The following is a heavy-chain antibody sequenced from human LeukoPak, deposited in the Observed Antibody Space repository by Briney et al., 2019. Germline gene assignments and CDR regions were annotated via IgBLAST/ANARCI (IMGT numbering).Heavy chain of an antibody. Sequence: GGSLRLSCAASGFTLSNYPMGWVRQAPVKGLEWLSAIGEEKSGSWTKSADSVKGRFTISRDNSENTLYLQMNSLRAEDTAVYYCARAEDIVVVPAATPSTYYFDYWGQGTLVTVSS. CDR2: IGEEKSGSWT. CDR3: ARAEDIVVVPAATPSTYYFDY. CDR1: GFTLSNYP. J-gene: IGHJ4*02. D-gene: IGHD2-2*01. V-gene: IGHV3-23*01.